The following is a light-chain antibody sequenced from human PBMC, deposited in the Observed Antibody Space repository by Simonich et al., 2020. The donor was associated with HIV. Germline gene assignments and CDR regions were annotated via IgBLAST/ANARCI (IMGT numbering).Light chain of an antibody. CDR3: MQGIYWSYT. J-gene: IGKJ2*01. CDR1: QSLVHTDGNIY. V-gene: IGKV2-30*02. Sequence: DVVLTQSPLSLPVTLGQPASISCRSSQSLVHTDGNIYLNWFQQRPGQSPRRLIYQVANRDSGVPDRFSGSGSDTDFTLKISRVEAEDVGVYYCMQGIYWSYTFGQGTKLEIK. CDR2: QVA.